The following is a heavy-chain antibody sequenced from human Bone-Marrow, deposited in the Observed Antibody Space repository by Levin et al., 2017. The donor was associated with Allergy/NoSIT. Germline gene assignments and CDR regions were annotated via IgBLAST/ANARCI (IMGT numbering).Heavy chain of an antibody. J-gene: IGHJ5*02. CDR2: IKEDGSEK. CDR3: ARDQFRRATIGARWFDP. D-gene: IGHD5-24*01. Sequence: GESLKISCAASGFTFSNSWMSWVRQAPGKGLEWVANIKEDGSEKYYVDSVKGRFTISRDNAKNSLFVQMNSLRVEDTAVYYCARDQFRRATIGARWFDPWCQGTLVTVSS. V-gene: IGHV3-7*01. CDR1: GFTFSNSW.